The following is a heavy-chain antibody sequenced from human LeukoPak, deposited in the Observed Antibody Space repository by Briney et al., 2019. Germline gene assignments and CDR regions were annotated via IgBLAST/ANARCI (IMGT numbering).Heavy chain of an antibody. CDR2: IYYGGST. CDR1: GGSISSGGYY. V-gene: IGHV4-39*01. Sequence: SQTLSLTCTVSGGSISSGGYYWSWIRQPPGKGLEWIGSIYYGGSTLYNPALKSRVSISVDTSKNEHSLRLNSVTATDTAVYYCARFPHADYWGQGTLVTVSS. J-gene: IGHJ4*02. CDR3: ARFPHADY.